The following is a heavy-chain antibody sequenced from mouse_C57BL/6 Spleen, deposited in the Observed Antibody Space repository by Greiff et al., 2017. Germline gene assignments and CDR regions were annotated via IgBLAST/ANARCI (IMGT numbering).Heavy chain of an antibody. CDR3: ARIVDSSGYLYYFDY. V-gene: IGHV8-8*01. CDR2: IWWDDDK. Sequence: VKLMESGPGILQPSQTLSLTCSFSGFSLSTFGLGVGRIRQPSGTGLVWLAHIWWDDDKYYNPALTSRLTISKDTSKNQVILKISNVDTADTATYYGARIVDSSGYLYYFDYWGQGTTLTVSS. D-gene: IGHD3-2*02. J-gene: IGHJ2*01. CDR1: GFSLSTFGLG.